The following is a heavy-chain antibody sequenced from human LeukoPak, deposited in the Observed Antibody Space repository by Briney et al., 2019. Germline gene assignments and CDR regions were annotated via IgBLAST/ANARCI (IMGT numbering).Heavy chain of an antibody. J-gene: IGHJ4*02. D-gene: IGHD3-3*01. CDR1: GYTFTSYD. Sequence: ASVKVSRKASGYTFTSYDINWVRQATGQGLEWMGWMNPNSGNTGYAQKFQGRVTMTRNTSISTAYMELSSLRSEDTAVYYCASRITIFGVVIMEDYWGQGTLVTVSS. CDR2: MNPNSGNT. CDR3: ASRITIFGVVIMEDY. V-gene: IGHV1-8*01.